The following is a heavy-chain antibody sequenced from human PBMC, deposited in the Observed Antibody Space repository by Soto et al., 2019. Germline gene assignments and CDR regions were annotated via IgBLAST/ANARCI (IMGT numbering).Heavy chain of an antibody. D-gene: IGHD2-2*01. CDR1: GGTFSSYA. CDR3: ARRRPGYCSSTSCAYFDY. V-gene: IGHV1-69*06. Sequence: PSVKVSCKASGGTFSSYAISGVRQAPGQGLEWMGGIIPIFGTANYAQKFQGRVTIPADKSTSTAYMELSSLRSEDTAVYYCARRRPGYCSSTSCAYFDYWGQGTLVTVSS. CDR2: IIPIFGTA. J-gene: IGHJ4*02.